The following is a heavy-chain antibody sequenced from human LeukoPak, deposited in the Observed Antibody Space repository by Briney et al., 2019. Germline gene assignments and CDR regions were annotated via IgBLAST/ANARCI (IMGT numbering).Heavy chain of an antibody. CDR1: GFTFSSYS. V-gene: IGHV3-21*01. D-gene: IGHD1-26*01. Sequence: GGSLRLSCAASGFTFSSYSMNWVRQAPGKGLEWVSSISSSSSYIYYADSAKGRFTISRDNAKNSLYLQMNSLRAEDTAVYYCARDSNSGVADYWGQGTLVTVSS. J-gene: IGHJ4*02. CDR3: ARDSNSGVADY. CDR2: ISSSSSYI.